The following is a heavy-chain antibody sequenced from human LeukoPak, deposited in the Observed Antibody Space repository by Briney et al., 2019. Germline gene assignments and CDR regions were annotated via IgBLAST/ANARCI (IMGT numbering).Heavy chain of an antibody. CDR2: INHNGNVN. CDR3: ARGGGLDV. V-gene: IGHV3-7*03. Sequence: GGSLRLSCTASAFAFSSHAMNWARQAPGKGLEWVASINHNGNVNYYVDSVKGRFTISRDNAKNSLYLQMSNLRAEDTAVYFCARGGGLDVWGQGATVTVSS. CDR1: AFAFSSHA. J-gene: IGHJ6*02. D-gene: IGHD3-16*01.